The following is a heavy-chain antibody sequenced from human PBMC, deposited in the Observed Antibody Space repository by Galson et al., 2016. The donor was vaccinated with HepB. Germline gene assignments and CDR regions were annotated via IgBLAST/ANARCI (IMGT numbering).Heavy chain of an antibody. V-gene: IGHV2-70*11. CDR1: GFSLSTSGMC. Sequence: PALVKPTQTLTLTCTFAGFSLSTSGMCVSWIRQSPGKAPEWLARIDWDDDKYYSPSLETRLTISKDTSKNQVALTMTDMDPVGTATYYCARLLGAAPRCYYYGMDVWGQGTTVTVSS. CDR2: IDWDDDK. J-gene: IGHJ6*02. D-gene: IGHD3-16*01. CDR3: ARLLGAAPRCYYYGMDV.